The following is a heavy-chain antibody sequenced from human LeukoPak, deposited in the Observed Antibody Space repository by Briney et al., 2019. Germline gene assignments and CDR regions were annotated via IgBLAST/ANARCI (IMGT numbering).Heavy chain of an antibody. J-gene: IGHJ3*02. CDR3: ARGGHSSVWWSAFDI. Sequence: PGGSLRLSCAASGFTVSSNYMSWVRQAPGKGLEWVSVIYSGGSTYYADSVKGRFTISRDNSKNTLYLQMNSLRAEDTAVYYCARGGHSSVWWSAFDIWGQGTMVTVSS. D-gene: IGHD6-19*01. V-gene: IGHV3-53*01. CDR1: GFTVSSNY. CDR2: IYSGGST.